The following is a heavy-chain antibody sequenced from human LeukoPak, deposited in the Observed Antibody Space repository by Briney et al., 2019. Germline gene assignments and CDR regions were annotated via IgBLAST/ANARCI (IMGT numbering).Heavy chain of an antibody. V-gene: IGHV3-30-3*01. CDR3: ARDKGRYCSGGSCPGGYMDV. Sequence: GGSLRLSCAASGFTFSSYAMHWVRQAPGKGLEWVAVISYDGSNKYYADSVKGRFTISRDNAKNSLYLQMNSLRAEDTAVYYRARDKGRYCSGGSCPGGYMDVWGKGTTVTVSS. D-gene: IGHD2-15*01. CDR1: GFTFSSYA. J-gene: IGHJ6*03. CDR2: ISYDGSNK.